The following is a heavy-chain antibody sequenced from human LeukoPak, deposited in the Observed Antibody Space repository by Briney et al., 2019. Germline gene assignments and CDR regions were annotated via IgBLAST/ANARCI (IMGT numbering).Heavy chain of an antibody. CDR1: GFTLRRYA. J-gene: IGHJ4*02. CDR2: ISGSGGRT. Sequence: PGGSLRLSCAASGFTLRRYAMSWVRQAPGKGVEGVSAISGSGGRTYYADSVKRRFTISRDNSKNTLYLQMNSLRAEDTAVYYCAKDRFVGYCSSTSCYGGEDFDYWGQGTLVTVSS. V-gene: IGHV3-23*01. D-gene: IGHD2-2*01. CDR3: AKDRFVGYCSSTSCYGGEDFDY.